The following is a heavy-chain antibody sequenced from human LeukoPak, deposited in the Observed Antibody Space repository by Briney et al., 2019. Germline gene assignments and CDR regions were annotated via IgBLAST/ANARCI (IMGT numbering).Heavy chain of an antibody. CDR2: INPNSGGT. CDR1: GYTFTGYY. D-gene: IGHD3-10*01. J-gene: IGHJ5*02. CDR3: ARGLNYYGSGSYRDWFDP. Sequence: ASVKVSCKASGYTFTGYYMHWVRQAPGQGLDWMGWINPNSGGTNYAQKFQGWVTMTRDTSISTAYVELSRLRSDDTAVYYCARGLNYYGSGSYRDWFDPWGQGTLVTVSS. V-gene: IGHV1-2*04.